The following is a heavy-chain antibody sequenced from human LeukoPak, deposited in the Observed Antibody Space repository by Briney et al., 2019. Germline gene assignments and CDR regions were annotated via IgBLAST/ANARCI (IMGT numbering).Heavy chain of an antibody. CDR2: IYSGGST. J-gene: IGHJ3*02. V-gene: IGHV3-53*01. CDR3: AKPLPDSSGYYYRLGAFDI. Sequence: GGSLRLSCAASGFTVRSNYMNWVRQAPGKGLEWVSVIYSGGSTYYADSVKGRFTISRDNSKNTLYLQMNSLRAEDTAVYYCAKPLPDSSGYYYRLGAFDIWGQGTMVTVSS. CDR1: GFTVRSNY. D-gene: IGHD3-22*01.